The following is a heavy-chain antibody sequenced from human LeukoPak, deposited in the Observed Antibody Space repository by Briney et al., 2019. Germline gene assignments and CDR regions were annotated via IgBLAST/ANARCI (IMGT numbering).Heavy chain of an antibody. CDR3: AIDRRASGSYYAD. Sequence: PSETLSLTCAVSGVSISGSNWWSWVRQSPGKGLECIGEIYHRGSTNYNPSLKSRVIISVDKSKNQFSLKLSSVTAADTAMYYCAIDRRASGSYYADWGQGTLVTVSS. V-gene: IGHV4-4*02. CDR1: GVSISGSNW. J-gene: IGHJ4*02. D-gene: IGHD1-26*01. CDR2: IYHRGST.